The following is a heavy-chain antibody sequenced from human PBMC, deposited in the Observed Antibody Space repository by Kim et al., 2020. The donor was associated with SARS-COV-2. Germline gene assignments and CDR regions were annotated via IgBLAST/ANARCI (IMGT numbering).Heavy chain of an antibody. CDR2: IIPIFGTA. D-gene: IGHD3-22*01. Sequence: SVKVSCKASGGTFSSYAISWVRQAPGQGLEWMGGIIPIFGTANYAQKFQGRVTITADESTSTAYMELSSLRSEDTAVYYCARWGENSDYYDSSGPDAFDIWGQGTMVTGSS. CDR1: GGTFSSYA. V-gene: IGHV1-69*13. J-gene: IGHJ3*02. CDR3: ARWGENSDYYDSSGPDAFDI.